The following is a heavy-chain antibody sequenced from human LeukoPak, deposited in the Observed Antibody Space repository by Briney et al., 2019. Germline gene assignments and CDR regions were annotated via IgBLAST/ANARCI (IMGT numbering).Heavy chain of an antibody. V-gene: IGHV4-4*02. J-gene: IGHJ4*02. CDR1: GGSISSGNW. CDR2: IYHSGST. D-gene: IGHD6-6*01. Sequence: SGTLSLTCAVSGGSISSGNWWSWVRQPPGKGLEWIGEIYHSGSTNYNPSLKSRVTISVDKSKNQFSLRLSSVTAADTAVYYCARLEYSSSSADYWGQGTLVTVSS. CDR3: ARLEYSSSSADY.